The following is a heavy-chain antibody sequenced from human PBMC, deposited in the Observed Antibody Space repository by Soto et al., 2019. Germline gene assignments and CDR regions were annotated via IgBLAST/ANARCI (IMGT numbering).Heavy chain of an antibody. CDR1: GFTFSDYY. CDR2: ISSSGSTI. J-gene: IGHJ5*02. D-gene: IGHD5-12*01. V-gene: IGHV3-11*01. CDR3: ARDSFSGYDPVYNWFDP. Sequence: QVQLVESGGGLVKPGGSLRLSCAASGFTFSDYYMSWIRQDPGKGLEWVSYISSSGSTIYYADSVKGRFTISRDNAKNSPYLQMNRLRAEDTAVYYCARDSFSGYDPVYNWFDPRGQGTLVTASS.